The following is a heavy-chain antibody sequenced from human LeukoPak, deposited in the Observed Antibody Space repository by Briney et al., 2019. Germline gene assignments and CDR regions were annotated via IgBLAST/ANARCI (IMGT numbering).Heavy chain of an antibody. J-gene: IGHJ6*02. CDR2: ISGSGGST. D-gene: IGHD2-2*01. Sequence: EGSLRLSCAASGFTISSYAMSWVRQAPGKGLEWVSAISGSGGSTYYADSVKGRFTISRDNSKNTLYLQMNSLRAEDTAVYYCAKEAYCSSTSCYAYLYYYYGMDVWGQGTTVTVSS. CDR1: GFTISSYA. CDR3: AKEAYCSSTSCYAYLYYYYGMDV. V-gene: IGHV3-23*01.